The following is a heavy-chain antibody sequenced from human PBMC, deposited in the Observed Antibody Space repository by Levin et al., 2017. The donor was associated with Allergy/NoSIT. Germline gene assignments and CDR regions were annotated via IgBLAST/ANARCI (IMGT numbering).Heavy chain of an antibody. Sequence: ASVKVSCKASGYTFTSYAMNWVRQAPGQGLEWMGWINTNTGNPTYAQGFTGRFVFSLDTSVSTAYLQISSLKAEDTAVYYCARREYCSGGSCYSNYYYYMDVWGKGTTVTVSS. CDR2: INTNTGNP. CDR3: ARREYCSGGSCYSNYYYYMDV. V-gene: IGHV7-4-1*02. D-gene: IGHD2-15*01. J-gene: IGHJ6*03. CDR1: GYTFTSYA.